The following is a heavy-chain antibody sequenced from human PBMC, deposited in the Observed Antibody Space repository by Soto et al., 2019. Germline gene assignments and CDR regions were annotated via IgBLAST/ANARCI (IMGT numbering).Heavy chain of an antibody. D-gene: IGHD3-3*01. Sequence: GGSLRLSCAAAGFTFSSYAMSWVRQAPGKGLEWVSAISGSGGSTYYADSVKGRFTISRDNSKNTLYLQMNSLRAEDTAVYYCAKVASYDFWSGYYTGGRPFDYWGQGTLVTVSS. V-gene: IGHV3-23*01. J-gene: IGHJ4*02. CDR3: AKVASYDFWSGYYTGGRPFDY. CDR2: ISGSGGST. CDR1: GFTFSSYA.